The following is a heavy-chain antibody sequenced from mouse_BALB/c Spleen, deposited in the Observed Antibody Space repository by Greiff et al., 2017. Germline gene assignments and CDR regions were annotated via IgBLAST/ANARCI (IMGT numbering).Heavy chain of an antibody. CDR2: ISSGSSTI. V-gene: IGHV5-17*02. D-gene: IGHD2-4*01. J-gene: IGHJ4*01. CDR3: ARYDYAGDYYAMDY. Sequence: EVQLVESGGGLVQPGGSRKLSCAASGFTFSSFGMHWVRQAPEKGLEWVAYISSGSSTIYYADTVKGRFTISRDNPKNTLFLQMTSLRSEDTAMYYCARYDYAGDYYAMDYWGQGTSVTVSS. CDR1: GFTFSSFG.